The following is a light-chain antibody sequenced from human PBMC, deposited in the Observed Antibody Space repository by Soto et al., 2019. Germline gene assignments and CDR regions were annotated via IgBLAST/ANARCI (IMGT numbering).Light chain of an antibody. CDR1: QSVLYSSNNKNY. CDR2: CAS. Sequence: DIVMTQSPDSLAVSLGERATINCKSSQSVLYSSNNKNYLAWYQQKPGHPPKLLIYCASTRESGLPHLFSVSGSGTDFTLTITSLQAEDVPVYYFQQYYSNSLTFGGGPKVEIK. V-gene: IGKV4-1*01. CDR3: QQYYSNSLT. J-gene: IGKJ4*01.